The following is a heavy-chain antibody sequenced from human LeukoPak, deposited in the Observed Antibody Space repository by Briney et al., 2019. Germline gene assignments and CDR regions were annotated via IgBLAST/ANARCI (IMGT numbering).Heavy chain of an antibody. Sequence: ASVKVSCKASGYTFTSYYMHWVRQAPGQGLEWMGIINPSGGSTSYAQKFQGRVTMTRDMSTSTVYMELSRLRSDDTAVYYCARDQGYSGYDLVFDIWGQGTMVTVSS. CDR1: GYTFTSYY. CDR3: ARDQGYSGYDLVFDI. V-gene: IGHV1-46*01. CDR2: INPSGGST. J-gene: IGHJ3*02. D-gene: IGHD5-12*01.